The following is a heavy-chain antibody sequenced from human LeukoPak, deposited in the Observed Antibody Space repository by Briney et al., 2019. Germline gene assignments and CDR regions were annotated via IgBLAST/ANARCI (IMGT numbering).Heavy chain of an antibody. CDR2: INPDGSEK. CDR1: GFTFTSLW. V-gene: IGHV3-7*01. Sequence: PGGSLRLSCAASGFTFTSLWMSWVRQAPGKGLEWVARINPDGSEKYYVDSVKGRFTISRDNAKTSLYLEMNSLRAEDTAVYYCARDATYCTNGVCYTRFDYWGQGTLVTVSS. CDR3: ARDATYCTNGVCYTRFDY. J-gene: IGHJ4*02. D-gene: IGHD2-8*01.